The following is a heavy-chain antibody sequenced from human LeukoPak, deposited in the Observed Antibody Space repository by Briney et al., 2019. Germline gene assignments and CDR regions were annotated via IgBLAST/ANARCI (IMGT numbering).Heavy chain of an antibody. D-gene: IGHD1-7*01. Sequence: PSETLSLTCTVSGGSISSSSYYWGWIRQPPGKGLEWIGSIYYSGSTYYNPSLKSRVTISVDTSKNQFSLKLSSVTATDTAVYYCARERGELPYYYYMDVWGKGTTVTVSS. CDR2: IYYSGST. V-gene: IGHV4-39*07. J-gene: IGHJ6*03. CDR3: ARERGELPYYYYMDV. CDR1: GGSISSSSYY.